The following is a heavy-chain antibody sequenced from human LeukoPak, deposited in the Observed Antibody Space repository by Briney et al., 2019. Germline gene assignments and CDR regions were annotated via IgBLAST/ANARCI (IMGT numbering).Heavy chain of an antibody. CDR2: INHSGST. J-gene: IGHJ4*02. D-gene: IGHD2-2*01. CDR1: GGSFSGYY. Sequence: SETLSLTCAVDGGSFSGYYGSWIRQPPGKGLEWIGEINHSGSTNYNPSLKSRVTISVDTSKNQFSLTLSSVTAADTAVYYCARGRGCSSTSCYRGYYFDYWGQGTLVTVSS. CDR3: ARGRGCSSTSCYRGYYFDY. V-gene: IGHV4-34*01.